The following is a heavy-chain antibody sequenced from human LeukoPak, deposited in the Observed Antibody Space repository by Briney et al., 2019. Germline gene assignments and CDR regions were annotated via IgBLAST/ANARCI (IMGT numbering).Heavy chain of an antibody. CDR3: ARSDCSSTSCPHAGYYYYMDV. CDR2: IYYSGST. D-gene: IGHD2-2*01. Sequence: SETLSLTCTVSGGSISSSSYYWGCIRQPPGKGLEWIGSIYYSGSTYYNPSLKSRVTISVDTSKNQFSLKLSSWTAADTAVYYCARSDCSSTSCPHAGYYYYMDVWGKGTTVTVPS. CDR1: GGSISSSSYY. J-gene: IGHJ6*03. V-gene: IGHV4-39*01.